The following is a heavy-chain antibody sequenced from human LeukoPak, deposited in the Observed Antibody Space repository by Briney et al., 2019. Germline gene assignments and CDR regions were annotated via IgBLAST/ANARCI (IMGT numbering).Heavy chain of an antibody. CDR1: GFTVSNNY. J-gene: IGHJ4*02. CDR3: ATYSSLDY. D-gene: IGHD3-22*01. CDR2: IYSGGST. Sequence: GGSLKLSCAASGFTVSNNYMSWVRQAPGKGLEWVSLIYSGGSTYYADSVKGRFTISRDNSKNTLYLQMNSLRAEDTAVYYCATYSSLDYWGQGTLVTVSS. V-gene: IGHV3-53*01.